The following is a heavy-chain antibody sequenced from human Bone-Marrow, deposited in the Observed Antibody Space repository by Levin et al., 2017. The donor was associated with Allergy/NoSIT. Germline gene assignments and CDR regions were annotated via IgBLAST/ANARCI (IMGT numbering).Heavy chain of an antibody. Sequence: SETLSLTCTVSGGSISNGGYYWSWLRQLPGKGLEWIGYIYYTGTKNYNPSLKSRLSISVDTSRNQFSLKLTSLTAADSAVYYCATERGATVNYYYYYYMDVWGKGTTVTVSS. CDR1: GGSISNGGYY. V-gene: IGHV4-31*03. CDR3: ATERGATVNYYYYYYMDV. D-gene: IGHD1-1*01. CDR2: IYYTGTK. J-gene: IGHJ6*03.